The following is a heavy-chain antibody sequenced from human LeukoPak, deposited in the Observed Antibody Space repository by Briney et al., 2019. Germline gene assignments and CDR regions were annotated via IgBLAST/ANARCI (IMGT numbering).Heavy chain of an antibody. CDR2: MSYDGSNK. Sequence: GGSLRLSCAASGFTFSSYVMHWVRQAPGKGLEWVAVMSYDGSNKYYADSVKGRFTISRDNSKNTLYLQMNSLRAEDTAVYYCARWRTVTGGGHYFDYWGQETLVTVSS. CDR1: GFTFSSYV. D-gene: IGHD4-17*01. CDR3: ARWRTVTGGGHYFDY. V-gene: IGHV3-33*05. J-gene: IGHJ4*02.